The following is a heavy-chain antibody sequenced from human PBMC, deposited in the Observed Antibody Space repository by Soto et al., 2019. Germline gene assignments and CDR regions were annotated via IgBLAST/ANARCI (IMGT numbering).Heavy chain of an antibody. J-gene: IGHJ4*02. CDR3: TRNSF. V-gene: IGHV3-7*01. CDR2: MRPDGSQK. Sequence: GGSLRLSCVASGFTFSGAWMSWVRQAPGKGPEWVANMRPDGSQKYYVDSVRGRFTISRDDAKKSLYLQLNSLRVEDTAVYYCTRNSFWGLGTRVTVSS. D-gene: IGHD2-15*01. CDR1: GFTFSGAW.